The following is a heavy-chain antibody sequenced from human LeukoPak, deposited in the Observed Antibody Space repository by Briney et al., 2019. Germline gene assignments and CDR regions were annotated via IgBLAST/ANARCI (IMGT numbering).Heavy chain of an antibody. V-gene: IGHV3-48*02. CDR1: GFTFSSYS. J-gene: IGHJ4*02. CDR2: ISSSSSTI. D-gene: IGHD4-17*01. Sequence: GGSLRLSCAASGFTFSSYSMNWVRQAPGKGLEWVSYISSSSSTIYYADSVKGRFTISRDNAKNSLYLQMNSLRDEDTTVYYCAFVPWTTVTTIDYWGQGTLVTVSS. CDR3: AFVPWTTVTTIDY.